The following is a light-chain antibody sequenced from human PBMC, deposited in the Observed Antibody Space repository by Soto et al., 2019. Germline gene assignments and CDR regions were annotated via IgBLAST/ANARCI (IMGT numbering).Light chain of an antibody. CDR2: DVN. CDR1: SSDVGSYNS. CDR3: SSFTSSTSDV. J-gene: IGLJ1*01. V-gene: IGLV2-14*03. Sequence: QSALTQPASVSGYPGQSIAISCTGTSSDVGSYNSDSWYQQYPGKAPKLMIHDVNNRPSGISDRFSGSKSGNTASLTIFGLHAEDEADYYCSSFTSSTSDVFGTGTKLTVL.